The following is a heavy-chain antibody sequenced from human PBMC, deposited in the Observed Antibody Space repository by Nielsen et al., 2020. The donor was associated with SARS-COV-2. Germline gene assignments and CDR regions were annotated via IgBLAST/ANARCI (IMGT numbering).Heavy chain of an antibody. CDR3: ARDAGYCNSISCSLAH. V-gene: IGHV4-59*01. Sequence: SETLSLTCTASGGSISNYYWSWIRQPPGKGLEWIGYIYYSGSTNYNPSLKSRVTISVDTSRNQFSLRLSSVTAADTAVYYCARDAGYCNSISCSLAHWGQGTLVTVSS. D-gene: IGHD2-2*01. J-gene: IGHJ4*02. CDR2: IYYSGST. CDR1: GGSISNYY.